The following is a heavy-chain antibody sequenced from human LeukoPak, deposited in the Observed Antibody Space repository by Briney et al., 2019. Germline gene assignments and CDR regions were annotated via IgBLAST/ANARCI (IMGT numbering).Heavy chain of an antibody. CDR1: GFTFSSYA. J-gene: IGHJ3*02. Sequence: PGGSLRLSCAASGFTFSSYAMNWVRQAPGKGLEWVSSISSSSSYIYYADSVKGRFTISRDNAKNSLYLQMNSLRAEDTAVYYCARIIAHAFDIWGQGTMVTVSS. CDR3: ARIIAHAFDI. V-gene: IGHV3-21*01. D-gene: IGHD3-10*01. CDR2: ISSSSSYI.